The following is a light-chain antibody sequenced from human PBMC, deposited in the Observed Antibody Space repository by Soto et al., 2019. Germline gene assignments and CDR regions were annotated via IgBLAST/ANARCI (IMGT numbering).Light chain of an antibody. CDR2: EVT. Sequence: QSVLTQPASVSGSPGQSIAISCTGTSGDVGGYDYVSWYQQHPDKAPKLMIYEVTKRPSWVSNRFSGSKSGNTASLTISGLQPEDEADYYCGSHSSGSTRVFGSGSMVTV. CDR3: GSHSSGSTRV. V-gene: IGLV2-14*01. J-gene: IGLJ1*01. CDR1: SGDVGGYDY.